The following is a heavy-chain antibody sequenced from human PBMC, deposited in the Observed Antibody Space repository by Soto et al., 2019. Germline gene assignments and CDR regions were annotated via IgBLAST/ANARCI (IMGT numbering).Heavy chain of an antibody. V-gene: IGHV3-33*01. J-gene: IGHJ6*02. Sequence: QVQLVESGGGVVQPGRSLRLSCAASGFTFSSYGMHWVRQAPGKGLEWVAVIWYDGSNKYYADSVKGRFTISRDNSKNTLYLQMNSLRAEDRAVYYCARKGVLRFLDWIERDGMDVWGQGTTVTVSS. CDR2: IWYDGSNK. CDR1: GFTFSSYG. D-gene: IGHD3-3*01. CDR3: ARKGVLRFLDWIERDGMDV.